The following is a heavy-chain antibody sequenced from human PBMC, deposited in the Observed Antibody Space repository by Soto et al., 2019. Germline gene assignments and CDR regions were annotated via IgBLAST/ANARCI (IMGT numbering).Heavy chain of an antibody. J-gene: IGHJ4*02. CDR1: GLNFISHS. CDR2: INTDGTIT. D-gene: IGHD3-22*01. Sequence: RLRNAASGLNFISHSISWVRKAPGKGLVWVSRINTDGTITSYADSVKGRFTISRDNAKTTVYLQMNSLRADDTATYYCSLHKFDSSGSFATDFWGQGTLVTVSS. V-gene: IGHV3-74*01. CDR3: SLHKFDSSGSFATDF.